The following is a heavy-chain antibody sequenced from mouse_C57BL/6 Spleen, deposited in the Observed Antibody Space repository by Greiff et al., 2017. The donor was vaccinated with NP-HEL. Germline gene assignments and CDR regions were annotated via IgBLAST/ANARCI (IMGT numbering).Heavy chain of an antibody. CDR2: IWSGGST. CDR3: ARNYHYYGSSYGYFDV. Sequence: QVQLKQSGPGLVQPSQSLSITCTVSGFSLTSYGVHWVRQSPGKGLEWLGVIWSGGSTDYNAAFISRLSISKDNSKSQVFFKMNSLQADDTAIYYCARNYHYYGSSYGYFDVWGTGTTVTVSS. CDR1: GFSLTSYG. D-gene: IGHD1-1*01. V-gene: IGHV2-2*01. J-gene: IGHJ1*03.